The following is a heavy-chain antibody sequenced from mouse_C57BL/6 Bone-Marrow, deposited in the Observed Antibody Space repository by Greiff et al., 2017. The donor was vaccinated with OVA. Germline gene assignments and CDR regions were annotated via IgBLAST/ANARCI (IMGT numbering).Heavy chain of an antibody. Sequence: EVKVVESGGGLVQPKGSLKLSCAASGFTFNTYAMHWVRQAPGKGLEWVARIRSKSSNYATYYADSVKDRFTISRDDSQSMLYLQMNNLKTEDTAMYYCVRENTTVVPWYFDVWGTGTTVTVSS. V-gene: IGHV10-3*01. CDR1: GFTFNTYA. J-gene: IGHJ1*03. D-gene: IGHD1-1*01. CDR3: VRENTTVVPWYFDV. CDR2: IRSKSSNYAT.